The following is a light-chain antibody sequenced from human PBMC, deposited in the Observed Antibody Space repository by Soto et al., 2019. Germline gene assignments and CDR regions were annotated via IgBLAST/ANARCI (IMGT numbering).Light chain of an antibody. CDR2: GNS. J-gene: IGLJ1*01. CDR3: QSYDSSLSGSYV. V-gene: IGLV1-40*01. CDR1: SSNIGADYE. Sequence: QSALTQPPSVSGSPWQRVTISCTGSSSNIGADYEVHWYQQLPGTVPKLLIYGNSNRPSGVPDRFSGSKSGTSASLAITGLQAEDEADYYCQSYDSSLSGSYVFGTGTKVTVL.